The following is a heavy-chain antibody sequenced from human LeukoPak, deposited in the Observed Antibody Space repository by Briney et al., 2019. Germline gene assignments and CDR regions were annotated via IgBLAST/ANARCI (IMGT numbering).Heavy chain of an antibody. D-gene: IGHD6-13*01. CDR3: ARGLYSSSWPRMKLFDP. V-gene: IGHV4-34*01. J-gene: IGHJ5*02. CDR1: GGSFSGYY. Sequence: SETLFLTCAVYGGSFSGYYWSWIRQPPGKGLEWIGEINHSGSTNYNPSLKSRVTISVDTSKNQFSLKLSSVTAADTAVYYCARGLYSSSWPRMKLFDPWGQGTLVTVS. CDR2: INHSGST.